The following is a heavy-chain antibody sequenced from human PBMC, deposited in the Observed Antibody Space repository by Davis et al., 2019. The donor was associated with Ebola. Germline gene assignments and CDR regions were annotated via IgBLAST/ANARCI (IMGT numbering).Heavy chain of an antibody. CDR3: ARGDTVTTFYYYYGMDV. D-gene: IGHD4-17*01. CDR2: INPSGGST. V-gene: IGHV1-46*01. CDR1: GYTFTSYY. Sequence: ASVKVSCKASGYTFTSYYMHWVRQAPGQGLEWMGIINPSGGSTSYAQKFQGRVTMTRDTSTSTVYMELSSLRSEDTAVYYCARGDTVTTFYYYYGMDVWGQGTTVTVSS. J-gene: IGHJ6*02.